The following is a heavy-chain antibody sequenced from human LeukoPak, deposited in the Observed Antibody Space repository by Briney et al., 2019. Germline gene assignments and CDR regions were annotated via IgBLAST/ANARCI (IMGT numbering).Heavy chain of an antibody. J-gene: IGHJ4*02. CDR2: ISSSSSYI. Sequence: GGSLRLSCAASGYILSVYTMNWVRQAPGKGLEWVSSISSSSSYIYYAASVKGRFTISRDNANNSLSLQMNRLRPEHTAAYYCARAWEGTSLSHFDYWGQGTLVTVSS. V-gene: IGHV3-21*01. CDR3: ARAWEGTSLSHFDY. D-gene: IGHD1-26*01. CDR1: GYILSVYT.